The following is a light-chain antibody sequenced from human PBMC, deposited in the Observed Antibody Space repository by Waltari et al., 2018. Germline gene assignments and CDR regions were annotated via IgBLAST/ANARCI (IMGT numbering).Light chain of an antibody. Sequence: IVLTQSPATLSLSPGERATISCRASQSVSSYLAWYQQKPGQPPRLLIYHASTRATGIPARFSGRGSGTDFTLIITNVEPEDFAVYYCQQRSDWPPLTFGQGTRLEIK. J-gene: IGKJ5*01. CDR1: QSVSSY. V-gene: IGKV3-11*01. CDR2: HAS. CDR3: QQRSDWPPLT.